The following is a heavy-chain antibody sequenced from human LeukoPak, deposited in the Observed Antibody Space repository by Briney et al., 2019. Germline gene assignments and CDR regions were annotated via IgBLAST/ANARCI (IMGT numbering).Heavy chain of an antibody. Sequence: GGSLRLSCAASGFTFSTYWMTWVRQAPGKGLEWVANIKQDGSEKYYVGSVKGRFTISRDNAKNSLYLQMNTLRAEDTAVYYCARGAYFFNYWGRGTLVTVSS. J-gene: IGHJ4*02. V-gene: IGHV3-7*03. D-gene: IGHD4/OR15-4a*01. CDR3: ARGAYFFNY. CDR2: IKQDGSEK. CDR1: GFTFSTYW.